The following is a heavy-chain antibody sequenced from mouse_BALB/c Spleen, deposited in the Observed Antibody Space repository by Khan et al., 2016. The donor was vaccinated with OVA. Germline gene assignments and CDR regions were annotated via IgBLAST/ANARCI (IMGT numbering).Heavy chain of an antibody. J-gene: IGHJ2*01. D-gene: IGHD2-14*01. V-gene: IGHV3-6*02. Sequence: EVQLVESGPGLVKPSQSLSLTCSVTDYSITSGYYWNWIRQFPGNKLEWMGYISYDGSNNYNPSLKNRISITRDTSKNQFFLKLNSVTTEDTATXYCAIPHRYDGYDFDYWGQGTTLTVSS. CDR3: AIPHRYDGYDFDY. CDR2: ISYDGSN. CDR1: DYSITSGYY.